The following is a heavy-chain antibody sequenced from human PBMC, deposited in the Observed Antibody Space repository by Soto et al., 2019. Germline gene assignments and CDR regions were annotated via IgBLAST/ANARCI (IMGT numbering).Heavy chain of an antibody. Sequence: QVQLVQSGVEVREPGASVKVSCKAVRYIFTNYGVSWVRQAPGQGLEWMGWITTYNGNTEYAQKFQGRVTMTTDAPPSTAYIELGSLRSADTAIYYCASALTGHGIYVWRQEPTFPVSS. CDR1: RYIFTNYG. J-gene: IGHJ6*02. V-gene: IGHV1-18*01. CDR2: ITTYNGNT. CDR3: ASALTGHGIYV.